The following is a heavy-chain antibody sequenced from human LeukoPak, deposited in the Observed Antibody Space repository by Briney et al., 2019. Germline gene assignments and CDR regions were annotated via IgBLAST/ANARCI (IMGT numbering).Heavy chain of an antibody. D-gene: IGHD3-3*01. V-gene: IGHV4-39*07. CDR1: GGSISSSSDYY. J-gene: IGHJ4*02. CDR3: AREGGFYRPLDY. Sequence: SETLSLTCTVSGGSISSSSDYYWGCIRQPPGKGLEWIGSIYYSGSTYYNPSLESRLTMSVDLSENHISLKLTSVTAADTAVYYCAREGGFYRPLDYTGQGTLVTVSS. CDR2: IYYSGST.